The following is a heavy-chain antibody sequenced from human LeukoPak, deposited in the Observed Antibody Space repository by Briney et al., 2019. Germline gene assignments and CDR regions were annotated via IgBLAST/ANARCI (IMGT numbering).Heavy chain of an antibody. CDR3: ARDLGLSVGVTPFAS. J-gene: IGHJ4*02. V-gene: IGHV3-53*01. CDR1: GFTVSSNY. Sequence: GGSLRLSCAASGFTVSSNYMSWVRQAPGKGLEWVSVIYSGGSTYYADSVKGRFTISRDNSKNTVYLQMQSLRAEDTAVYYCARDLGLSVGVTPFASWGRGTLVTVSS. D-gene: IGHD1-26*01. CDR2: IYSGGST.